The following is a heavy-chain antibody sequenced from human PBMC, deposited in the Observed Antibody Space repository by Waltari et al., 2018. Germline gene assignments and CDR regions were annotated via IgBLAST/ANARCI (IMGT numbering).Heavy chain of an antibody. Sequence: QVQLVQSGAEVKKPGASVKVSCKASGYTFTGYYMHWVRQAPGQGLEWMGRINPNRGGTNSAQKFQGRVTMTRDTSISTAYMELSRLRSDDTAVYYCARDASIAAAGTGWFDPWGQGTLVTVSS. J-gene: IGHJ5*02. D-gene: IGHD6-13*01. V-gene: IGHV1-2*06. CDR3: ARDASIAAAGTGWFDP. CDR1: GYTFTGYY. CDR2: INPNRGGT.